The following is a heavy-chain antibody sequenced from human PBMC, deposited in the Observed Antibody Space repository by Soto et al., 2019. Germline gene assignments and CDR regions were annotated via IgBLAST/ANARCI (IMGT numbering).Heavy chain of an antibody. CDR3: AKDRNYPRDQFHY. J-gene: IGHJ4*02. CDR1: GFTFSSYA. D-gene: IGHD1-7*01. Sequence: PGGSLRLSCAASGFTFSSYAMGWVRQGPGKGLEWVAVVSIGGSTHYADSVRGRFTISRDNSKNTIFLHMDSLRAEDTAVYYCAKDRNYPRDQFHYWGQGTLVTVSS. V-gene: IGHV3-23*01. CDR2: VSIGGST.